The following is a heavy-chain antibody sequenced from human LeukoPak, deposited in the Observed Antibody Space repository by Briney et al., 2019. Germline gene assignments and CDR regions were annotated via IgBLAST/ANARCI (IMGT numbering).Heavy chain of an antibody. J-gene: IGHJ4*02. CDR3: ARDYSSSWYYFDY. Sequence: ASVKVSCKASGYTFTTYGISWVRQAPGQGLEWMGWISAYNGNTKYVQKFQGRVTMTTDTSTSTAYMELRSLRSDDTAVYYCARDYSSSWYYFDYWGQGTLVTVSS. D-gene: IGHD6-13*01. V-gene: IGHV1-18*01. CDR2: ISAYNGNT. CDR1: GYTFTTYG.